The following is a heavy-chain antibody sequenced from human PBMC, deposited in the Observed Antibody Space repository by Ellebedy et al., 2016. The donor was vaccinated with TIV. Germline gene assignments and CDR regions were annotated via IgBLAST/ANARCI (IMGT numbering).Heavy chain of an antibody. Sequence: GESLKISCAASGFTFSSYGMHWVRQAPGKGLEWVAFIRYDGSNKYYADSVKGRFTISRDNSKNTLYLQMNSLRAEDTAVYYCARAVGRATVTTKMRPVDYWGQGTLVTVSS. CDR1: GFTFSSYG. D-gene: IGHD4-17*01. J-gene: IGHJ4*02. V-gene: IGHV3-30*02. CDR3: ARAVGRATVTTKMRPVDY. CDR2: IRYDGSNK.